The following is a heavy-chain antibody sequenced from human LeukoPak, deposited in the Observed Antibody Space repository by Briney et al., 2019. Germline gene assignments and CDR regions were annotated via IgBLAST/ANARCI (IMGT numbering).Heavy chain of an antibody. CDR1: GYTFTSYG. Sequence: ASVKVSCKASGYTFTSYGISWVRQAPGQGLEWMGWINTNSGGTNYAQKFQGRVTMTRDTSISTAYMELSRLRSDDTAVYYCARSAYYYDSSGPNKYWGQGTLVTVSS. CDR2: INTNSGGT. D-gene: IGHD3-22*01. V-gene: IGHV1-2*02. CDR3: ARSAYYYDSSGPNKY. J-gene: IGHJ4*02.